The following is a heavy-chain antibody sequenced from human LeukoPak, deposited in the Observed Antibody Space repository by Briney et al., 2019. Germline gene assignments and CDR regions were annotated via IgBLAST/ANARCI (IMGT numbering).Heavy chain of an antibody. CDR1: GGSISSSGYY. CDR2: IYYSGST. J-gene: IGHJ1*01. CDR3: ARGPSGGDIASGLQH. D-gene: IGHD6-25*01. V-gene: IGHV4-39*01. Sequence: SETLSLPCTVSGGSISSSGYYWGWIRQPPGRGLEWIGSIYYSGSTYYNPSLKSRVTLSGDTSKNQFTLKLSSVTAADTAVYYCARGPSGGDIASGLQHWGQGTLVSVSS.